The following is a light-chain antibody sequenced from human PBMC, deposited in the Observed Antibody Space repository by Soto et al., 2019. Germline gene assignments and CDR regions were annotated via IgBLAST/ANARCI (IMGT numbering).Light chain of an antibody. V-gene: IGLV2-8*01. CDR1: SSDVGGYKY. Sequence: QSVLTQPPSASGSPGQSVTISCTGTSSDVGGYKYVSWYQQYPGKAPKLMIYAVSKRPSGVPDRFSGSKSGNTASLTVSGLQAEGEADYYCSSYAGSNNYVFGTGTKVTVL. J-gene: IGLJ1*01. CDR3: SSYAGSNNYV. CDR2: AVS.